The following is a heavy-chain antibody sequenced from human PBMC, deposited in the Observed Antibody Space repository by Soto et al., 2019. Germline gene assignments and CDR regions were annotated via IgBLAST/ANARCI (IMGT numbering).Heavy chain of an antibody. CDR2: ISGSGGST. J-gene: IGHJ3*02. V-gene: IGHV3-23*01. CDR1: GFTFSSYA. Sequence: GGSLRLSCAASGFTFSSYAMSWVRQAPGKGLEWVSAISGSGGSTYYADSVKGRFTISRDNSKNTLYLQMNSLRAEDTAVYYCAKEEGGKLRYFDWLFHGAFDIWGQGTMVTVSS. D-gene: IGHD3-9*01. CDR3: AKEEGGKLRYFDWLFHGAFDI.